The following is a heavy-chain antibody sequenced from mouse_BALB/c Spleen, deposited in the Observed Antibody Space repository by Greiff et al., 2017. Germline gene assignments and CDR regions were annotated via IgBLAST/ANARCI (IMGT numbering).Heavy chain of an antibody. Sequence: VQLQQSGPELVKPGASVKMSCKASGYTFTDYVISWVKQRTGQGLEWIGEIYPGSGSTYYNEKFKGKATLTADKSSNTAYMQLSSLTSEDSAVYFCARDWDDGYFDVWGAGTTVTVSS. D-gene: IGHD4-1*01. CDR2: IYPGSGST. V-gene: IGHV1-77*01. CDR1: GYTFTDYV. J-gene: IGHJ1*01. CDR3: ARDWDDGYFDV.